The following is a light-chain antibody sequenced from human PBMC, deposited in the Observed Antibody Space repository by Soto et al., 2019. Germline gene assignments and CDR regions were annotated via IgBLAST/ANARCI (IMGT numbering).Light chain of an antibody. CDR2: GAS. V-gene: IGKV3-15*01. CDR3: QQYEMWPPV. J-gene: IGKJ2*01. Sequence: EIVMTQSPATLSVSPGERATLSCRASQSVGSNLAWYRQKPGQAPRLLIYGASTRATTIPARVSGSGSGTEFTLTISRLQREDFAVEFCQQYEMWPPVFGPGTKLEIK. CDR1: QSVGSN.